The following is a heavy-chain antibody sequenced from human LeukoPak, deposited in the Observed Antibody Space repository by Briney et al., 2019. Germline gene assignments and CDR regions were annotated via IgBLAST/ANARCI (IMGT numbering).Heavy chain of an antibody. J-gene: IGHJ4*02. CDR3: ARDGDTIAFDY. D-gene: IGHD2-21*02. CDR2: INTDGTST. V-gene: IGHV3-74*01. CDR1: GFTFSSYW. Sequence: RGSLRLSSAASGFTFSSYWMHWVRQAPGKGLVWVSRINTDGTSTSYADSVKGRFTISRDNAKNTLYVQMNSLRAEDTAVYYCARDGDTIAFDYWGQGTLVTVSS.